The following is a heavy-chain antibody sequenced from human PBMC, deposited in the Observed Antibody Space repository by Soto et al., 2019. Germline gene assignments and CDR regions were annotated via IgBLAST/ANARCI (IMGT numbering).Heavy chain of an antibody. D-gene: IGHD6-19*01. V-gene: IGHV3-23*01. Sequence: GGSLRLSCAASGFTFSSYAMSWVRQAPGKGLEWVSAISGSGGSTYYADSVKGRFTISRDNSKNTLYLQMNSLRAEDTAVYYCAKLFKSRIAVAENAPGYWYFDLWGRGTLVTVSS. J-gene: IGHJ2*01. CDR1: GFTFSSYA. CDR3: AKLFKSRIAVAENAPGYWYFDL. CDR2: ISGSGGST.